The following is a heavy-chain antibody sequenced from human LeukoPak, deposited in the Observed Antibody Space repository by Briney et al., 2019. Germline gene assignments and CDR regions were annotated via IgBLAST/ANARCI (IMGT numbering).Heavy chain of an antibody. D-gene: IGHD6-13*01. CDR2: ISSSGSYI. V-gene: IGHV3-21*04. Sequence: GGSLRLSCAASGFTFSYYSMNWVRQAPGKGLEWVSSISSSGSYIYYADSVKGRFTLSRDNDEKSLYLQMNSLRSEDTAVYYCARGGWSGDSSSWFPSWFDPWGQGTLVTVSS. CDR3: ARGGWSGDSSSWFPSWFDP. CDR1: GFTFSYYS. J-gene: IGHJ5*02.